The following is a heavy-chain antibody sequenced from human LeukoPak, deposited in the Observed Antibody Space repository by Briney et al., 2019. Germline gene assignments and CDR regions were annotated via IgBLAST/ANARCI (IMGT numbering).Heavy chain of an antibody. D-gene: IGHD3-22*01. CDR2: ISSSGSTI. CDR3: ARAHNYYDSTRFPDY. Sequence: GGSLRLSCAASGFTFSDYYMSWIRQAPGKGLEWVSYISSSGSTIYYADSVKGRFTISRDNAKNSLYLQMNSLRAEDTAVYYCARAHNYYDSTRFPDYWGQGTLVTVSS. CDR1: GFTFSDYY. J-gene: IGHJ4*02. V-gene: IGHV3-11*01.